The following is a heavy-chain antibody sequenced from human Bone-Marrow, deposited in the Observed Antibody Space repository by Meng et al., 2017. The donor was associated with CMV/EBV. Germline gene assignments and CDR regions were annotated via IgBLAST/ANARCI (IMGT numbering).Heavy chain of an antibody. CDR3: AGERNYDILTGYYPPVD. CDR2: IYYSGST. V-gene: IGHV4-39*01. Sequence: SETLSLTCTVSGGSTSSSSYYWGWIRQPPGKGLEWIGSIYYSGSTYYNPSLKSRVTISVDTSKNQFSLKLSSVTAADTAVYYCAGERNYDILTGYYPPVDWGQGTLVTVSS. J-gene: IGHJ4*02. CDR1: GGSTSSSSYY. D-gene: IGHD3-9*01.